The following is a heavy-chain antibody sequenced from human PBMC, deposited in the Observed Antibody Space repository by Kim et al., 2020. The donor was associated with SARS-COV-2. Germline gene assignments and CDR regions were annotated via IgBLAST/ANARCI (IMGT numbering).Heavy chain of an antibody. D-gene: IGHD3-3*01. Sequence: GGSLRLSCAASGFTVSSNYMSWVRQAPGKGLEWVSVIYSGGSTYYADSVKGRFTISRDNSKNTLYLQMNSLRAEDTAVYYCAGLGGYDFWSGYHPSWFDPWGQGTLVTVSS. J-gene: IGHJ5*02. CDR2: IYSGGST. CDR1: GFTVSSNY. V-gene: IGHV3-66*04. CDR3: AGLGGYDFWSGYHPSWFDP.